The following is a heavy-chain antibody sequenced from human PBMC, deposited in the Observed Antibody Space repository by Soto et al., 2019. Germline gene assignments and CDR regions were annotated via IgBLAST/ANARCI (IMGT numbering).Heavy chain of an antibody. CDR2: IYYSGST. Sequence: SETLSLTCTVSGGSISSYYWSWIRQPPGKGLEWIGYIYYSGSTNYNPSLKSRVTISVDTSKNQFSLKLSSVTAADTAVYYCARGVAYYDGWSGYSPPTYDLDSWGQGTLVTVS. D-gene: IGHD3-3*01. CDR3: ARGVAYYDGWSGYSPPTYDLDS. J-gene: IGHJ4*02. V-gene: IGHV4-59*01. CDR1: GGSISSYY.